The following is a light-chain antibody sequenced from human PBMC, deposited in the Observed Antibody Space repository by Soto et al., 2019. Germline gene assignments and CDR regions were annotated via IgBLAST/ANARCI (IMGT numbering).Light chain of an antibody. J-gene: IGLJ1*01. CDR1: SSDIGGYNY. V-gene: IGLV2-14*01. CDR2: EVS. CDR3: SSYTSSSTLYV. Sequence: QSALTQPASVSGSPGQSITISCAGTSSDIGGYNYVSWYQQHPGKAPKVMIYEVSNRPSGVSNRFSWSKSGNAASLTISGLQAEDEADYYCSSYTSSSTLYVFGSGTKVTVL.